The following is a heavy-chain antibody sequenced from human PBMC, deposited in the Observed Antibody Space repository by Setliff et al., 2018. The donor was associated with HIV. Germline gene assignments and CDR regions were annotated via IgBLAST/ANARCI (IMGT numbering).Heavy chain of an antibody. J-gene: IGHJ4*01. CDR3: AREGKTALVTKYFDY. CDR2: TYYRSKWNT. D-gene: IGHD5-18*01. Sequence: SQTLSLTCAISGDSVSSNSAAWNWIRQSPSRGLEWLGRTYYRSKWNTDYAVSVESRITINPDTSKNQFSLQLNSVTPEDTAVYYCAREGKTALVTKYFDYWGHGKLVTVSS. CDR1: GDSVSSNSAA. V-gene: IGHV6-1*01.